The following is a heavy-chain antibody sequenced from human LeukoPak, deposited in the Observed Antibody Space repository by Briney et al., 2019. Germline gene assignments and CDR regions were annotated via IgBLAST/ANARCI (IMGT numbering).Heavy chain of an antibody. CDR3: AKTYVDTTFFDS. J-gene: IGHJ4*02. V-gene: IGHV3-23*01. D-gene: IGHD5-18*01. Sequence: GGSLRLSCVASGFSFSNYAMNWVRQAPGKGLEWVSAISGSGGTIFYADSVKGRFAISRDNSKNTLYLQMTSLRAEDTAVYYCAKTYVDTTFFDSWGQGTRVTVSS. CDR1: GFSFSNYA. CDR2: ISGSGGTI.